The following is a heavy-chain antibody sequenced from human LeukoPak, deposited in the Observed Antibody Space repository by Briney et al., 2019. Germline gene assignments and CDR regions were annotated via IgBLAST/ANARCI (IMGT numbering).Heavy chain of an antibody. D-gene: IGHD3-3*01. Sequence: GGSLRLSCAASGFTFSSYAMSWVRQAPGKGLERVSAISGSGGSTCYADSVKGRFTISRDNSKNTLYLQMNSLRAEDTAVYYCAKGSDFWSGYYFDYWGQGTLVTVSS. V-gene: IGHV3-23*01. J-gene: IGHJ4*02. CDR3: AKGSDFWSGYYFDY. CDR1: GFTFSSYA. CDR2: ISGSGGST.